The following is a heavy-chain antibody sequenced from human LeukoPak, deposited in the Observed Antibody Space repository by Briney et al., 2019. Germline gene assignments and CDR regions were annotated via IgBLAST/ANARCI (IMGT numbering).Heavy chain of an antibody. J-gene: IGHJ6*03. D-gene: IGHD2-2*01. V-gene: IGHV4-61*02. CDR2: IYTSGST. CDR1: GGSISSGSYY. CDR3: ARADCSSTSCPFLYYYYMDV. Sequence: SETLSLTCTVSGGSISSGSYYWSWIRQPAGKGLEWIGRIYTSGSTNYHPSLKSRVTISVDTSKNQFSLKLSSVTAADTAVYYCARADCSSTSCPFLYYYYMDVWGKGTTVTVSS.